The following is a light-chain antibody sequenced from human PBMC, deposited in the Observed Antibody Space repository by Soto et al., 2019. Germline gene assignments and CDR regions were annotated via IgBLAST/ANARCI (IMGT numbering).Light chain of an antibody. J-gene: IGKJ5*01. Sequence: DIQMTQSPSSLSASVGDRVTITCRASQSISNYLNWYQQKPGKAPKLLIYAASSLQSGVPSRFSGSGSGTDFTLTISILQPEDFATYYCQQSYSTPPSTFGQGTRLEIK. CDR2: AAS. CDR1: QSISNY. CDR3: QQSYSTPPST. V-gene: IGKV1-39*01.